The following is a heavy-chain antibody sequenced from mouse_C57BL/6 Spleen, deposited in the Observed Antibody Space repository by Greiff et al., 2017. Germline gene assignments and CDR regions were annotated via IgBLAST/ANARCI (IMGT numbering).Heavy chain of an antibody. CDR3: ARDGSSYRYFDV. J-gene: IGHJ1*03. V-gene: IGHV5-16*01. CDR1: GFTFSDYY. CDR2: INYDGSST. D-gene: IGHD1-1*01. Sequence: DVQLVESEGGLVQPGSSMKLSCTASGFTFSDYYMAWVRQVPEKGLEWVANINYDGSSTYYLDSLKSRFIISRDNAKNILYLQMSSLKSEDTATYYCARDGSSYRYFDVWGTGTTVTVSS.